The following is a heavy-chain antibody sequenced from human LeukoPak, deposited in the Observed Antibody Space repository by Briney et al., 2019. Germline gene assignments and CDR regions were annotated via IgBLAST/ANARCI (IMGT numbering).Heavy chain of an antibody. CDR1: GGTFSSYA. CDR2: IIPILGIA. Sequence: SVKVSCKASGGTFSSYAISWVRQAPGQGLEWMGRIIPILGIANYAQKFQGRVTITADKSTSTAYMELSGLRSEDTAVYYCARERMGDTLFDYWGQGTLVTVSS. D-gene: IGHD2-21*02. V-gene: IGHV1-69*04. CDR3: ARERMGDTLFDY. J-gene: IGHJ4*02.